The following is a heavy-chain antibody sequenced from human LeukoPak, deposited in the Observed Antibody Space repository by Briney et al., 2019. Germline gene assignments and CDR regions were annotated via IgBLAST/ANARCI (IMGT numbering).Heavy chain of an antibody. CDR3: ASRYGSGSWVTFDY. Sequence: PSETLSLTCTVSGGSISSSSYYWGWIRQPPGKGLEWIGSIYYSGSTYYNPSLKSRVTISVDTSKNQFSLKLSSVTAADTAVYYCASRYGSGSWVTFDYWGQGTLVTVSS. CDR1: GGSISSSSYY. J-gene: IGHJ4*02. CDR2: IYYSGST. V-gene: IGHV4-39*07. D-gene: IGHD3-10*01.